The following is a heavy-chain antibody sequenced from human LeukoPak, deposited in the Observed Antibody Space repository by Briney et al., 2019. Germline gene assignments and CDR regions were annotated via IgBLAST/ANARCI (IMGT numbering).Heavy chain of an antibody. Sequence: SETLSLTCAVYGGSFSGYYWSWIRQPPGKGLEWIGEINHSGSTNHNPSLKSRVTISVDTSKNQFSLKLSSVTAADTAVYYCAREMGYNARTDYWGQGTLVTVSS. V-gene: IGHV4-34*01. D-gene: IGHD5-24*01. J-gene: IGHJ4*02. CDR1: GGSFSGYY. CDR2: INHSGST. CDR3: AREMGYNARTDY.